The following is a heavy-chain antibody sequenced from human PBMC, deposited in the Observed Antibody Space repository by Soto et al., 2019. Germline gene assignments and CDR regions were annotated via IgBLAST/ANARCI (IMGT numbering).Heavy chain of an antibody. J-gene: IGHJ6*02. CDR3: TRNGVVGVRGNYYYYCMDV. V-gene: IGHV3-49*04. Sequence: GGSVRLSCTASGFTFGDYAMSWVRQAPGKGLEWVGFIRSKAYGGTTEYAASVKGRFTISRDDSKSIAYLQMNSLKTEDTAVYYCTRNGVVGVRGNYYYYCMDVWGQGTTVTVFS. CDR1: GFTFGDYA. D-gene: IGHD1-26*01. CDR2: IRSKAYGGTT.